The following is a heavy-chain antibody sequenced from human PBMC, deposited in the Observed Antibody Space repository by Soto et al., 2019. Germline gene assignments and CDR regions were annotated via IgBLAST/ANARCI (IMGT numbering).Heavy chain of an antibody. V-gene: IGHV3-30-3*01. CDR2: ISYDGSNK. Sequence: QVQLVESGGGVVQPGRSLRLSCAASGFTFSSYAMHWVRQAPGKGLEWVAVISYDGSNKYYADSVKGRFTISRDNSKNTLYLQMNSLRAEDTAVYYCARDPNGSGMGMVRWVPSDYWGQGTLVTVSS. D-gene: IGHD3-10*01. CDR1: GFTFSSYA. J-gene: IGHJ4*02. CDR3: ARDPNGSGMGMVRWVPSDY.